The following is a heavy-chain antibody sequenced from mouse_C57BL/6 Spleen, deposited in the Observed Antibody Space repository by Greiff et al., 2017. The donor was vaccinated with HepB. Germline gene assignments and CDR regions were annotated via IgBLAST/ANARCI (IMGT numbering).Heavy chain of an antibody. CDR2: IHPNSGST. Sequence: QVQLQQPGAELVKPGASVKLSCKASGYTFTSYWMHWVKQRPGQGLEWIGMIHPNSGSTNYNEKFKSKATLTVDKSSSTAYMQLSSLTSEDSAVYYCARWHDYGWFAYWGQGTLVTVSA. CDR3: ARWHDYGWFAY. D-gene: IGHD2-4*01. CDR1: GYTFTSYW. J-gene: IGHJ3*01. V-gene: IGHV1-64*01.